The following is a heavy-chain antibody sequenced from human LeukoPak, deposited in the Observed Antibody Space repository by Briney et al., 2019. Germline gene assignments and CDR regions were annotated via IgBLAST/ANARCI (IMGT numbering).Heavy chain of an antibody. J-gene: IGHJ5*02. Sequence: SETLSLTCTVSGGSISNYYWSWIRQTPGKGLEWIAYIHDSGSTYNNPSLKSRLSISIDTSKNQFSLKLNSLTAADTAVYYCARLVAAAGNNWFDPWGQGTLVTVSS. V-gene: IGHV4-59*12. CDR1: GGSISNYY. D-gene: IGHD6-13*01. CDR2: IHDSGST. CDR3: ARLVAAAGNNWFDP.